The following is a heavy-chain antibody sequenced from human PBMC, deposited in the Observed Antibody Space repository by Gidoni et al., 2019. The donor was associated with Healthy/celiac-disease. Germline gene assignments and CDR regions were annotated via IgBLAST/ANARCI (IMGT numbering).Heavy chain of an antibody. Sequence: QVQLVESGGGVVQPGRSLRLSCAASGFTFSSYGMHWVRQAPGKGLEWVAVIWYDGSNKYYADSVKGRFTISRDNSKNTLYLQMNSLRAEDTAVYYCAREISGSYASYGMDVWGQGTTVTVSS. J-gene: IGHJ6*02. D-gene: IGHD1-26*01. CDR3: AREISGSYASYGMDV. CDR2: IWYDGSNK. V-gene: IGHV3-33*01. CDR1: GFTFSSYG.